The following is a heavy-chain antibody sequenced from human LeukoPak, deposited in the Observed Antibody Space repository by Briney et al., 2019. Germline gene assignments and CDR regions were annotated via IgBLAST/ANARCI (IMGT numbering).Heavy chain of an antibody. CDR1: GGSISSGSYY. CDR2: IYTSGST. CDR3: ARGLLILRFLAPDAFDI. Sequence: SETLSLTCTVCGGSISSGSYYWSWIRQPAGKGLEWIGRIYTSGSTNYNPSLKSRVTISVDTSKNQFSLKLSSVTAADTAVYYCARGLLILRFLAPDAFDIWGQGTMVTVS. D-gene: IGHD3-3*01. V-gene: IGHV4-61*02. J-gene: IGHJ3*02.